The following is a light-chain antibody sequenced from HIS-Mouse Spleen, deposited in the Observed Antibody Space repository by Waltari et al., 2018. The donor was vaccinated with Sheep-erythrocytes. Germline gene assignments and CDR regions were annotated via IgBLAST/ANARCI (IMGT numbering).Light chain of an antibody. CDR2: KDS. CDR1: ALPKQY. Sequence: SYDLTQPPSVSVSPGQTARITCPGDALPKQYAYWYQKKPGQAPVLVIYKDSERPSGIPERFSGSSSGTTVTLTISGVQAEDEADYYCQSADSSGTYVFGTGTKVTVL. J-gene: IGLJ1*01. CDR3: QSADSSGTYV. V-gene: IGLV3-25*03.